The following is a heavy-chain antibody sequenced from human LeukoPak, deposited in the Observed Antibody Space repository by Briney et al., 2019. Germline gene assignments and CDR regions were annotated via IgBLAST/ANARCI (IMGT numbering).Heavy chain of an antibody. D-gene: IGHD7-27*01. J-gene: IGHJ6*03. CDR1: GFTFSDHY. V-gene: IGHV3-72*01. CDR3: ARAGSYWGSNYMDV. CDR2: TRNKANNYTT. Sequence: GGSLRLSCAASGFTFSDHYMDWVRQAPGKGLEWVGRTRNKANNYTTEYAASVKGRFTISRDDSRNSLSLQMNSLKTEDTALYYCARAGSYWGSNYMDVWGKGTTVTVSS.